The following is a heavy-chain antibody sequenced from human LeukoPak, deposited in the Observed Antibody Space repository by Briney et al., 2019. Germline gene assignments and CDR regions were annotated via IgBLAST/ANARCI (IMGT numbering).Heavy chain of an antibody. CDR2: ITDDEDT. V-gene: IGHV3-23*01. CDR1: GFPFRSYA. D-gene: IGHD1-1*01. CDR3: AKVDYWSPENYFDS. J-gene: IGHJ4*02. Sequence: GGSLRLSCVASGFPFRSYAMTWVRQTPGKGLESVSVITDDEDTYYADSVKGRFTISRDNSQNTVFLQMNSLRVEDTAVYYCAKVDYWSPENYFDSWGQGILVTVSS.